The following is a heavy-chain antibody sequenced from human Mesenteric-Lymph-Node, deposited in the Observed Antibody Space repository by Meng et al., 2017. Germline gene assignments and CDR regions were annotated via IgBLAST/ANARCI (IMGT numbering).Heavy chain of an antibody. CDR3: ARENVVVVSYGMAV. CDR2: ISSSGSTI. CDR1: GFTFSDYY. V-gene: IGHV3-11*04. J-gene: IGHJ6*02. D-gene: IGHD2-2*01. Sequence: GESLKISCAASGFTFSDYYMSWIRQAPGKGLEWVSYISSSGSTIYYADSVKGRFTISRDNAKNTLYLQMNSLRAEDTAVYYCARENVVVVSYGMAVWGQGTTVTVSS.